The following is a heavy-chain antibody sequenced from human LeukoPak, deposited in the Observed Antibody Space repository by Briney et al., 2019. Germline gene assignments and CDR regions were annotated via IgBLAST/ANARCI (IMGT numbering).Heavy chain of an antibody. CDR2: INPNSGGT. V-gene: IGHV1-2*02. CDR1: GYTFTGYY. D-gene: IGHD5-18*01. Sequence: ASVKVSCKASGYTFTGYYMHWVRQAPGQGLEWMGWINPNSGGTNYAQKFQGRVTMTRDTSISTAYMELSRLRSDDTAVYYCASRPGFTAMYFFDYWGQGTLVTVSS. CDR3: ASRPGFTAMYFFDY. J-gene: IGHJ4*02.